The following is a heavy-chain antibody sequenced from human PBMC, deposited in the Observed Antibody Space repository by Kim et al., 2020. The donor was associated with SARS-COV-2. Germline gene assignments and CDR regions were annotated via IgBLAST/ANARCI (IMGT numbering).Heavy chain of an antibody. CDR1: GFTFRNYA. Sequence: GGSLRLSCATSGFTFRNYAMSWVRQAPGKGLEWVSGISGSGGYTYYADSVKGRFTISRDNSRNTLYLQVNSLRADDTAVYYCAKVGGSCSGGDCFSLGWHDDYWGQGTLVTVSS. CDR3: AKVGGSCSGGDCFSLGWHDDY. V-gene: IGHV3-23*01. J-gene: IGHJ4*02. CDR2: ISGSGGYT. D-gene: IGHD2-15*01.